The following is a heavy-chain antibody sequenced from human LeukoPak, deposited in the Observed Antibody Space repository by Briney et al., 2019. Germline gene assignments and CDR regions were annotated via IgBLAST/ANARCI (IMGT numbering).Heavy chain of an antibody. V-gene: IGHV4-34*01. CDR3: ARYVVVAASDAFDI. CDR2: INHSGST. CDR1: GGSFSGYY. D-gene: IGHD2-15*01. J-gene: IGHJ3*02. Sequence: SETLSLTCAVYGGSFSGYYWSWIRQPPGKGLEWIGEINHSGSTNYNPSLKSRVTISVDTSKNQFSLKLSSVTAADTAVYYCARYVVVAASDAFDIWGQGTMVTVSS.